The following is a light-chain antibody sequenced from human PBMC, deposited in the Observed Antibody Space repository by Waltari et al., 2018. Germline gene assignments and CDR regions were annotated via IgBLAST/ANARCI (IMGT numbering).Light chain of an antibody. CDR1: QSINNF. J-gene: IGKJ4*01. V-gene: IGKV3-11*01. Sequence: CRASQSINNFLAWYQHKPGQAPRLLIYDSSNRATDIPARFSGSGSVTDFTLTISSLEPEDFAVYYCQQRSGWPPTFGGGTKVDI. CDR2: DSS. CDR3: QQRSGWPPT.